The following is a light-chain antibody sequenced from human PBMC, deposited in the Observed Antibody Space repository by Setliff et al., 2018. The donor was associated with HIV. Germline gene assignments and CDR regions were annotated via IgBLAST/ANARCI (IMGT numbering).Light chain of an antibody. CDR3: SSYTSSSTLIV. Sequence: QSALTQPASVSGSPGQSITISCTGSSSDVGGYNYVSWYQQHPGKAPKLMIYEVSNRPSGVSNCFSGSKSGNTASLTISGLQAEDEADYYCSSYTSSSTLIVVGTGTKV. V-gene: IGLV2-14*01. CDR2: EVS. J-gene: IGLJ1*01. CDR1: SSDVGGYNY.